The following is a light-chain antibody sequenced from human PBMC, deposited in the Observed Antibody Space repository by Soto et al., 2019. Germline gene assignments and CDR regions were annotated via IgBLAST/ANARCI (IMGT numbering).Light chain of an antibody. CDR3: QQYGSSLLT. Sequence: EIVMTQSPATLSVSPGERATLSCRASQSVSSNLAWYQHKPGQAPRLLISGISRRAPGIPDRFSGSGSGTDFSLTISRLEPEDSAVYYCQQYGSSLLTFGGGTKVDI. J-gene: IGKJ4*01. V-gene: IGKV3-20*01. CDR1: QSVSSN. CDR2: GIS.